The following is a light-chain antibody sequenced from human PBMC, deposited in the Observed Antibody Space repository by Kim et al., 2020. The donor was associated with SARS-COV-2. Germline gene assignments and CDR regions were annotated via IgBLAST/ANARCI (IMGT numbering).Light chain of an antibody. CDR2: QDN. J-gene: IGLJ2*01. Sequence: VSPGQTASITCSGDKLGDKYACWYQQKPGQSPGLVIYQDNKRPSGIPERFSGSNSGNTATLTISGTQAMDEADYYCQAWDSSTVVFGGGTQLTVL. CDR1: KLGDKY. CDR3: QAWDSSTVV. V-gene: IGLV3-1*01.